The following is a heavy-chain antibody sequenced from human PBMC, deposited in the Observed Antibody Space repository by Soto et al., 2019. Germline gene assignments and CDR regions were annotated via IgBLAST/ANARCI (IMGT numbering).Heavy chain of an antibody. D-gene: IGHD3-10*01. CDR2: ISFDGKNK. CDR3: AREVQVHTPAFVY. CDR1: GFTFDNHA. V-gene: IGHV3-30*04. J-gene: IGHJ4*02. Sequence: QVQLLGSGGGVVQPGKSLRLSCEASGFTFDNHAFHWVRQAPGKGLEWVAVISFDGKNKYYADSVKGRFTISRDSSKNTVFLEMNSLRPEDTAMYFCAREVQVHTPAFVYWGQGTLVTVSS.